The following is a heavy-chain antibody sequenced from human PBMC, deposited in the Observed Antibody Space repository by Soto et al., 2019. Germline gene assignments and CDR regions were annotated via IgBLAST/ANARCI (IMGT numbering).Heavy chain of an antibody. CDR2: ISSSSTI. Sequence: GGSLRLSCAASGFTFSSYSMNWVRQAPGKGLEWVSYISSSSTIYYADSVKGRFTISRDNAKNSLYLQMNSLRAEDTAVYYCARDRSVVTMVRGVIFDYWGQGTLVTVSS. J-gene: IGHJ4*02. CDR1: GFTFSSYS. CDR3: ARDRSVVTMVRGVIFDY. V-gene: IGHV3-48*01. D-gene: IGHD3-10*01.